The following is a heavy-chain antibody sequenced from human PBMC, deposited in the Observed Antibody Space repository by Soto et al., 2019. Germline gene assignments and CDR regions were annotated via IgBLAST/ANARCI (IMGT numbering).Heavy chain of an antibody. J-gene: IGHJ4*02. CDR3: ARDLNTYYDFWSGYYDY. V-gene: IGHV3-21*01. CDR2: ISSSSSYI. CDR1: GFTFSSYS. D-gene: IGHD3-3*01. Sequence: EVQLVESGGGLVKPGGSLRLSCAASGFTFSSYSMNWVRQAPGKGLEWVSSISSSSSYIYYADSVKGGFTISRDHAKNSLYLQMNSLRAEDRAVYYCARDLNTYYDFWSGYYDYWGQGTLVSVSS.